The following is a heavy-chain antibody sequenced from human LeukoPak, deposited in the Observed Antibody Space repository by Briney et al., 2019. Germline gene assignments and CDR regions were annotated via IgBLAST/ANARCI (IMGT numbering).Heavy chain of an antibody. CDR2: ISYDGSNK. CDR1: GFTFSSYA. J-gene: IGHJ4*02. V-gene: IGHV3-30-3*01. Sequence: PGRSLRLSCAASGFTFSSYAMHWVRQAPGKGLEWVAVISYDGSNKYYADSVKGRFTIPRDNSKNTLYLQMNSLRAEDTAVYYCARDPAAAAHFDYWGQGTLVTVSS. CDR3: ARDPAAAAHFDY. D-gene: IGHD6-13*01.